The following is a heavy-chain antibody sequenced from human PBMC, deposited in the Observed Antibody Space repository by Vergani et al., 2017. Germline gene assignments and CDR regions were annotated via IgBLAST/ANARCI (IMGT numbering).Heavy chain of an antibody. CDR1: GYTFTSYY. Sequence: QVQLVQSGAEVKKPGASVKVSCKASGYTFTSYYMHWVRQAPGQGLEWMGIINPSGGSTSYAQKFQGRVTMTRDTSTSTVYMELSSLRSEDTAVYYCARDIVVVVAATPPSHYYYYGTDVWGQGTTVTVSS. D-gene: IGHD2-15*01. V-gene: IGHV1-46*01. CDR2: INPSGGST. J-gene: IGHJ6*02. CDR3: ARDIVVVVAATPPSHYYYYGTDV.